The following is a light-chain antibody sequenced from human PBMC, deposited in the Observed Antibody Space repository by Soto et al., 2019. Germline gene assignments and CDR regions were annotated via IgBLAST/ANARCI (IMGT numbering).Light chain of an antibody. CDR1: TSDVGSYDL. Sequence: QSALTQPASVSGSPGQSITISCTGTTSDVGSYDLVSWYQQHPGKAPKIMIYEVSKRPSGDSNRFSGPKSGNTASLTISGLQAEDEADYYCCSYAGGRSPYVFGTGTKVTVL. CDR3: CSYAGGRSPYV. J-gene: IGLJ1*01. V-gene: IGLV2-23*02. CDR2: EVS.